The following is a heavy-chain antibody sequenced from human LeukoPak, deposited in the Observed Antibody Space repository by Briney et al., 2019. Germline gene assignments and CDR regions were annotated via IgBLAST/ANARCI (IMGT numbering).Heavy chain of an antibody. CDR2: IYYSGST. CDR3: ARRVVVVSAAMRNDAFDI. V-gene: IGHV4-59*01. Sequence: TSETPSLTCTVSGGSISSYYWSWIRQPPGKGLEWIGYIYYSGSTNYNPSLKSRVTISVDTSKNQFSLKLSSVTAADTAVYYCARRVVVVSAAMRNDAFDIWGQGTMVTVSS. CDR1: GGSISSYY. D-gene: IGHD2-2*01. J-gene: IGHJ3*02.